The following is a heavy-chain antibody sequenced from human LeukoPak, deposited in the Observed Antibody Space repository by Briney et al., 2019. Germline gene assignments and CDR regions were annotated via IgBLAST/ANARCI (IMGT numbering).Heavy chain of an antibody. J-gene: IGHJ4*02. V-gene: IGHV3-23*01. CDR3: ARGYAKAYDY. Sequence: GGSLRLSCAASGIIFGSHGMAWVRQAPGKGLEWVSSINPNGDRTFHADFVKGRFTISRDNSKNTVSLHMNSLRAEDSAIYRCARGYAKAYDYWGQGTLVTVSS. D-gene: IGHD2-2*01. CDR1: GIIFGSHG. CDR2: INPNGDRT.